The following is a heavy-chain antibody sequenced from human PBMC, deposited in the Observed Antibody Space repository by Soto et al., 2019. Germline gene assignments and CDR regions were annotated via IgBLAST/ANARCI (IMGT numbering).Heavy chain of an antibody. Sequence: QVQLVESGGGVVQPGRPRSPSFAGLGLTLGGFAWHGVGQPPGKGREGVAVIWYDGSNKYYADSVKGRFTISRDNSKNTLYLQMNSLRAEDTAVYYCARDQASAYSSSDYWGQGTLVTVSS. J-gene: IGHJ4*02. D-gene: IGHD6-6*01. CDR1: GLTLGGFA. CDR2: IWYDGSNK. CDR3: ARDQASAYSSSDY. V-gene: IGHV3-33*01.